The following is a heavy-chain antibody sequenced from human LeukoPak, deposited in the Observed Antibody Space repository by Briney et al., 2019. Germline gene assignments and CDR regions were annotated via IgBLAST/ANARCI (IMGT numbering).Heavy chain of an antibody. CDR3: ARAAGDYVSGSYRGPDY. V-gene: IGHV4-31*03. Sequence: SETLSLTCTVSGGSISSGGYYWSWIRQHPGKGLEWIGYIYYSGSTYYNPSLKSRVTISVDTSKNQFSLKLSSVTAADTAVYYCARAAGDYVSGSYRGPDYWGQGTLVTVSS. D-gene: IGHD3-16*02. CDR1: GGSISSGGYY. CDR2: IYYSGST. J-gene: IGHJ4*02.